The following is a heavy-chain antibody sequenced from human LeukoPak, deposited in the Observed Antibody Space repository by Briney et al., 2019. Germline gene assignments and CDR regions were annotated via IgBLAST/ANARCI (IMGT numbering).Heavy chain of an antibody. D-gene: IGHD3-10*01. CDR2: IYYSGST. CDR1: GGSISSSSYY. CDR3: ASSSVQLYYFDY. Sequence: SETLPLTCTVSGGSISSSSYYWGWIRQPPGKGLEWLGSIYYSGSTYYNPSLKSRVTISVDTSKNQFSLKLSSVTAADTAVYYCASSSVQLYYFDYWGQGTLVTVSS. J-gene: IGHJ4*02. V-gene: IGHV4-39*07.